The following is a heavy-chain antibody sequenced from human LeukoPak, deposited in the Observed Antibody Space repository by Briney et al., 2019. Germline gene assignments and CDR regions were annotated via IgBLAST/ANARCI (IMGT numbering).Heavy chain of an antibody. V-gene: IGHV1-46*01. CDR2: INPSGGST. D-gene: IGHD3-3*01. CDR1: GFTFSSYG. Sequence: GRSLRLSCAASGFTFSSYGMHWVRQAPGQGLEWMGIINPSGGSTSYAQKFQGRVTMTRDTSTSTVYMELSSLRSEDTAVYYCARGRTRITIFGVVTPFDYWGQGTLVTVSS. J-gene: IGHJ4*02. CDR3: ARGRTRITIFGVVTPFDY.